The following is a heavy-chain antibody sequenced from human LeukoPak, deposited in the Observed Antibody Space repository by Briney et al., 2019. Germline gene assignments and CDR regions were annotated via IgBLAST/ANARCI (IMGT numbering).Heavy chain of an antibody. Sequence: GASVKVSCKASGYTFTSYDISWVRQAPGQGLEWLGWISTFNGNTNYAQRLQDRVTMTTDTSTNTAYLELRSLRSDDTAVYYCARRHLIGNGYFDHWGQGTLVTVSS. D-gene: IGHD4-23*01. J-gene: IGHJ4*02. CDR2: ISTFNGNT. CDR3: ARRHLIGNGYFDH. CDR1: GYTFTSYD. V-gene: IGHV1-18*01.